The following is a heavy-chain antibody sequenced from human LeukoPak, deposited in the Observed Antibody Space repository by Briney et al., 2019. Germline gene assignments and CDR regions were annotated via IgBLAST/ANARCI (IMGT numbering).Heavy chain of an antibody. J-gene: IGHJ3*02. D-gene: IGHD1-1*01. CDR3: AKSLLTTATGTGRAFDI. Sequence: GGSLRLSCEVAGFSFRDYPMGWVRRASGKRLEWVSGISAGAGVIFYADSVKGRFTISRDNSKNTLYLQMNSLRAEDTAEYYCAKSLLTTATGTGRAFDIWGQGTMVTVSA. CDR2: ISAGAGVI. V-gene: IGHV3-23*01. CDR1: GFSFRDYP.